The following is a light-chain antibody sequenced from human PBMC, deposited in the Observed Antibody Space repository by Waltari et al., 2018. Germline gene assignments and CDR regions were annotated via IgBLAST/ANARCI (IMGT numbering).Light chain of an antibody. Sequence: EIVLTQSPGTLSLSPGERATLPCRASQSISRYLTWYQQKPGQAPRLLISAASSRATGIPDRFSGSGSGTDCSLAISRLEPEDFAVYYCQNHERLPAMFGQGTKVEIK. V-gene: IGKV3-20*01. CDR1: QSISRY. J-gene: IGKJ1*01. CDR2: AAS. CDR3: QNHERLPAM.